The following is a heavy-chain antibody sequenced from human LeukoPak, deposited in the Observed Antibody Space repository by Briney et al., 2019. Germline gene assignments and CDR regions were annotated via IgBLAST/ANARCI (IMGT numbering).Heavy chain of an antibody. CDR3: XXXXXXSSGWYCFDY. CDR1: GFTFSSYA. CDR2: ISGSGGST. Sequence: GGSLRLSCAASGFTFSSYAMSWVRQAPGKGLEWVSAISGSGGSTYYADSVKGRFTISRDNSKNTLYLQMNSLRAEDTAVYYCXXXXXXSSGWYCFDYWGQGTLVTVSS. V-gene: IGHV3-23*01. J-gene: IGHJ4*02. D-gene: IGHD6-19*01.